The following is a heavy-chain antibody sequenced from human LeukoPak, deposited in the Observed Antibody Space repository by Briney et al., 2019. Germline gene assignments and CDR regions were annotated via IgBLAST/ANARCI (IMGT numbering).Heavy chain of an antibody. D-gene: IGHD5-12*01. Sequence: PGGSLRLSCAASGFTFSSYSMNWVRQAPGKGLEWVSSISSSSSYIYYADSVKGRFTISRDNAKNSLYLQMNSLRAEDTAVYYCAREKRDGYSGYGWFDAFDIWGQRTMFTVSS. V-gene: IGHV3-21*01. J-gene: IGHJ3*02. CDR3: AREKRDGYSGYGWFDAFDI. CDR2: ISSSSSYI. CDR1: GFTFSSYS.